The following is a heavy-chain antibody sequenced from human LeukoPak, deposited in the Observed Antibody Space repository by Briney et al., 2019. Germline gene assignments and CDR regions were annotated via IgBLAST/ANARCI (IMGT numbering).Heavy chain of an antibody. V-gene: IGHV3-30*03. CDR1: GFTFSSYG. D-gene: IGHD6-19*01. Sequence: GGSLRLSCAASGFTFSSYGMHWVRQAPGKGLEWVAVISYDGSNKYYAGSVKGRFTISRDNSKNTLYLQMNSLRTEDTAVYYCAREDVAVAVADYWGQGTLVTVSS. CDR2: ISYDGSNK. CDR3: AREDVAVAVADY. J-gene: IGHJ4*02.